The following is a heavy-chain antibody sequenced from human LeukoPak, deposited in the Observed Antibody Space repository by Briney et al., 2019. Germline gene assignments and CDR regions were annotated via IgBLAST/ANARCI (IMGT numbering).Heavy chain of an antibody. J-gene: IGHJ4*02. D-gene: IGHD5-18*01. CDR1: GFTFSSYT. Sequence: PGGSLRLSCAASGFTFSSYTMGWVRQAPGKGLEWVAMIKQDGSAKYYVDSVRGRFTISRDDAKNSLYLQMNSLRAEDTAVYYCASLDTALLNSAYWGQGTLVTVSS. CDR2: IKQDGSAK. CDR3: ASLDTALLNSAY. V-gene: IGHV3-7*01.